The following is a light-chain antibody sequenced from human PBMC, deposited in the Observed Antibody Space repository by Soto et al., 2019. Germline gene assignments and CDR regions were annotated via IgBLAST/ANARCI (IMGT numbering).Light chain of an antibody. CDR3: QQRSNWPVT. Sequence: EIVLTQSPGTLSLSPGERATLSCRASQSVSSYLAWYQQKPGQAPRLLIYDASTRATGISARFSGSGSGTDFTLTISSLEPEDFAVYYCQQRSNWPVTFSQGTKLEVK. CDR2: DAS. V-gene: IGKV3-11*01. J-gene: IGKJ1*01. CDR1: QSVSSY.